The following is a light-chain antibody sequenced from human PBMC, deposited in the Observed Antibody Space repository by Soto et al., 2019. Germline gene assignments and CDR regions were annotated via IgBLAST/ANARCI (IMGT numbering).Light chain of an antibody. J-gene: IGKJ4*01. V-gene: IGKV3-11*01. CDR3: QQDSNWPLT. CDR1: QGVSSY. Sequence: EIVLTQSPAPLSLSPGERATLSCRASQGVSSYLAWYQQKPGQAPRLLIYDASNSATGIPGRFSGSGSGTDFTLTISGLEPEDFAVYYCQQDSNWPLTFGGGTKVEIK. CDR2: DAS.